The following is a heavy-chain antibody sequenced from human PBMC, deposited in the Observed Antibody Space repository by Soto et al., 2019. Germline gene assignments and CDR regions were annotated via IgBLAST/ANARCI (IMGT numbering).Heavy chain of an antibody. D-gene: IGHD1-26*01. V-gene: IGHV1-3*01. CDR2: INAGNGNT. J-gene: IGHJ2*01. CDR1: GYTFTNYA. CDR3: ARGGSLYWYFDL. Sequence: QVQLVQSGAEVKKPGASVKVSCKACGYTFTNYAMHWVRQAPGQRLEWMGWINAGNGNTKYSQKFQGRVTITRDTSASTAYMELSSLRSEDTAVYYCARGGSLYWYFDLWGRGTLVTVSS.